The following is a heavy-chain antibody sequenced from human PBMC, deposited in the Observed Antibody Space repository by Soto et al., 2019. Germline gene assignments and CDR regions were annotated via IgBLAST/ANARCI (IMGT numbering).Heavy chain of an antibody. D-gene: IGHD3-22*01. J-gene: IGHJ4*02. V-gene: IGHV3-48*02. Sequence: PGGSLRLSCAASGFTFSSYSMNWVRQAPGKGLEWVSYISSSSSTIYYADSVKGRFTISRDNAKNSLYLQMNSLRDEDTAVYYCASVDYYDSSGYRRLDYWGQGTLVTVSS. CDR3: ASVDYYDSSGYRRLDY. CDR2: ISSSSSTI. CDR1: GFTFSSYS.